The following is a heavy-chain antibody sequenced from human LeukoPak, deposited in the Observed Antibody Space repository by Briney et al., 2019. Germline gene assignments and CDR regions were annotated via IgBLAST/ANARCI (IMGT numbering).Heavy chain of an antibody. CDR2: INHSGST. CDR1: GGSISSYY. CDR3: ARRRPGYSPTNWFDP. D-gene: IGHD5-18*01. V-gene: IGHV4-34*01. J-gene: IGHJ5*02. Sequence: SETLSLTCTVSGGSISSYYWSWIRQPPGKGLEWIGEINHSGSTNYNPSLKSRVTISVDTSKNQFSLKLSSVTAADTAVYYCARRRPGYSPTNWFDPWGQGTLVTVSS.